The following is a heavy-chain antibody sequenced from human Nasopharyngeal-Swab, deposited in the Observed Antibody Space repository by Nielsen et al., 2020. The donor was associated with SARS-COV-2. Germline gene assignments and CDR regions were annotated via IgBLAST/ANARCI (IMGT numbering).Heavy chain of an antibody. CDR3: ARDGLDYDFWSAYFMDV. CDR1: GFPFNNYN. D-gene: IGHD3-3*01. J-gene: IGHJ6*02. CDR2: IRSSSSYL. V-gene: IGHV3-21*01. Sequence: GESLKISCAAAGFPFNNYNFNWVRQAPGKGLEWVSSIRSSSSYLYYAGSVKGRFTISRDNAKNSHYLQMNSLSAEDTAVYYCARDGLDYDFWSAYFMDVWGQGTTVTVSS.